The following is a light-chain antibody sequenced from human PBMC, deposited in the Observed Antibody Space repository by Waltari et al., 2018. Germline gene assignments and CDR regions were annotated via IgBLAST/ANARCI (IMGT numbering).Light chain of an antibody. CDR3: SSWDNNRDGAVI. V-gene: IGLV1-44*01. CDR1: SSNIGTNA. J-gene: IGLJ2*01. Sequence: VLTQPPSTSGTPGQRVTISCSGSSSNIGTNAVSWYQHLPGTAPRLLIYSNSQRPSGVPDRFSGSKSGTSASLAISGLQSEDEADYYCSSWDNNRDGAVIFGGGTKVTVL. CDR2: SNS.